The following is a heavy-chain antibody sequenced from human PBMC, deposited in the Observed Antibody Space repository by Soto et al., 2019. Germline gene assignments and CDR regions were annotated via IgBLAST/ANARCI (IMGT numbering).Heavy chain of an antibody. CDR3: ARELRWLHRTDY. D-gene: IGHD5-12*01. CDR2: IYYSGST. Sequence: PSETLSLTCTVSGGSISSGDYYWSWIRQPPGKGLEWIGYIYYSGSTYYNPSLKSRVTISVDTSKNQFSLKLSSVTAADTAVYYCARELRWLHRTDYWGQGTLVTVSS. J-gene: IGHJ4*02. V-gene: IGHV4-30-4*01. CDR1: GGSISSGDYY.